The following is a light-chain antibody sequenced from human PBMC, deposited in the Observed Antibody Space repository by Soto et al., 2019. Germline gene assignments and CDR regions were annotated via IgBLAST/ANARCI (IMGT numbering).Light chain of an antibody. CDR2: LGS. Sequence: DIVMTQSPLSLPVTPGEPASISCRSSQSLLHSNGYNYLDWYLQKPGQSPQLLIYLGSNRASGVPDRFSGSGSGTDFTLKISRVEAEXVGVYXCMQXLQTATFGQGTKVEIK. CDR1: QSLLHSNGYNY. V-gene: IGKV2-28*01. J-gene: IGKJ1*01. CDR3: MQXLQTAT.